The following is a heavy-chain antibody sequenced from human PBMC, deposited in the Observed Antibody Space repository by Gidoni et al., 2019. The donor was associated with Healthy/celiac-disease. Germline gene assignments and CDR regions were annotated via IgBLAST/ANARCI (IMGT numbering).Heavy chain of an antibody. J-gene: IGHJ4*02. Sequence: QGQLAEFGGGVVQPGRSRRLSCAASGFTFSSYGMHWVPQAPGKGLVWVAVISYDGSNKYYADSVKGRFTISRDNSKNTLYLQMNSLRAEDTAVYYCAKGAQWLVEGVVDYWGQGTLVTVSS. CDR3: AKGAQWLVEGVVDY. V-gene: IGHV3-30*18. CDR1: GFTFSSYG. D-gene: IGHD6-19*01. CDR2: ISYDGSNK.